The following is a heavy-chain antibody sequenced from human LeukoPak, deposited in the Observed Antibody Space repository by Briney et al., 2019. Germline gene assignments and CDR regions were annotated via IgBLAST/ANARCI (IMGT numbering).Heavy chain of an antibody. CDR2: IYYSGST. V-gene: IGHV4-59*12. CDR1: GGTISSYY. CDR3: ARDCSGATCYV. D-gene: IGHD2-15*01. Sequence: PSETLSLTCTVSGGTISSYYWSWIRQPPGKGLEWIGYIYYSGSTNYNPSLKSRVTISVDTSKNQFSLKLSSVTAADTAVYYCARDCSGATCYVWGQGTLVTVSS. J-gene: IGHJ4*02.